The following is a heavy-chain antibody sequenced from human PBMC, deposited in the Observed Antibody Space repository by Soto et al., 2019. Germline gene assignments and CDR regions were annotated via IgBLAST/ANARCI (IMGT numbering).Heavy chain of an antibody. CDR3: ARGYDSSGYAIVGDDAFDI. J-gene: IGHJ3*02. CDR2: ISSSSSYI. CDR1: GFTFSSYS. V-gene: IGHV3-21*01. Sequence: GGSLRLSCAASGFTFSSYSMNWVRQAPGKGLEWVSSISSSSSYIYYADSVKGRFTISRDNAKNSLYLQMNSLRAEDTAVYYCARGYDSSGYAIVGDDAFDIWGQGTMVTVSS. D-gene: IGHD3-22*01.